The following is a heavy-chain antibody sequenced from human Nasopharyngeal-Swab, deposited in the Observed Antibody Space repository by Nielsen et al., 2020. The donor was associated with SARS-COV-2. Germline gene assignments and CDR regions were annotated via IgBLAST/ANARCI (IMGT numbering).Heavy chain of an antibody. CDR3: ARLLEVGGTPLDY. J-gene: IGHJ4*02. D-gene: IGHD6-19*01. CDR2: IRQDESEK. CDR1: GFTFSSYW. V-gene: IGHV3-7*01. Sequence: GGSLRLSCAASGFTFSSYWMHWVRQAPGKGLEWVANIRQDESEKYYVDSVKGRFTISRDNAKNSLFLQMNSLRVADTAVYYCARLLEVGGTPLDYWGQGTLVSVSS.